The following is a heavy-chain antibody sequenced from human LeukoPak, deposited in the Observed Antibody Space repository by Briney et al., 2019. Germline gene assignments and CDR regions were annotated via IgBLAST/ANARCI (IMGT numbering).Heavy chain of an antibody. V-gene: IGHV3-33*01. CDR1: GFTFSSYG. D-gene: IGHD5-12*01. CDR2: IWYDGSNK. CDR3: ARGVIPSGHDYYYYYYGMDV. Sequence: PGRSLRLSCAASGFTFSSYGMHRLRQAPGKGLEWVAVIWYDGSNKYYADSVKGRFTISRDNSKNKLYLQMNSLRAEDTAVYYCARGVIPSGHDYYYYYYGMDVWGQGTTVTVSS. J-gene: IGHJ6*02.